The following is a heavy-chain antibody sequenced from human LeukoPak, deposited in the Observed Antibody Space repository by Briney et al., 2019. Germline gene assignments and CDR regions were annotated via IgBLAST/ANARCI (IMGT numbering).Heavy chain of an antibody. Sequence: GGSLRLSCAASGFTFSSYEMNWVRQAPGKGLEWVANIKQDGSEKYYVDSVKGRFTISKDNAKNSVYLQMNSLRAEDTAVYYCARMCSCSGSYSDASDIWGQGTMVTVSS. CDR2: IKQDGSEK. CDR1: GFTFSSYE. D-gene: IGHD1-26*01. CDR3: ARMCSCSGSYSDASDI. V-gene: IGHV3-7*01. J-gene: IGHJ3*02.